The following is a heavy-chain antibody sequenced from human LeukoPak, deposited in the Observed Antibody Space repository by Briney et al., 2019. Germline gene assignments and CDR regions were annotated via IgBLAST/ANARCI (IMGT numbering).Heavy chain of an antibody. CDR1: GLTFSNYA. V-gene: IGHV3-23*01. CDR3: ARDPNYYDSSGD. D-gene: IGHD3-22*01. CDR2: IIVSGSRT. J-gene: IGHJ4*02. Sequence: GGSLRLSCAASGLTFSNYAMTWVRQAPGKGLEWVSSIIVSGSRTYYADSVKGRFTISRDNSKNTLYLQMNSLRAEDTAVYYCARDPNYYDSSGDWGQGTLVTVSS.